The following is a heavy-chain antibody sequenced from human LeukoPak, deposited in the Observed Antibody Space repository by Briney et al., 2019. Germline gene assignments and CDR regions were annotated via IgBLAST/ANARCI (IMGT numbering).Heavy chain of an antibody. J-gene: IGHJ4*02. CDR3: AKERLPRIAVAGTGY. CDR2: ISGSGDST. D-gene: IGHD6-19*01. CDR1: GFTFSSYA. Sequence: GGSLRLSCAASGFTFSSYAMSWVRQAPGKGLEWVSAISGSGDSTYYADSVKGRFTISRDNSKNTLYLQMNSLRAEDTAVYYCAKERLPRIAVAGTGYWGQGTLVTVSS. V-gene: IGHV3-23*01.